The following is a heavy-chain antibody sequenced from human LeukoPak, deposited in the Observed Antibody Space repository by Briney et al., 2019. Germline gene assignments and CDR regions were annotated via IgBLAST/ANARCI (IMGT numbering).Heavy chain of an antibody. Sequence: GGSLRLSCAASGFTFNRYWMSWVRQAPGKGLEWVANIKQDGSEKYYVDSVKGRFTISRDNAKNSLYLQMNSLRAEDTAVYYCARDRIAAVGLDYWGQGTLVTVSS. CDR2: IKQDGSEK. CDR1: GFTFNRYW. V-gene: IGHV3-7*01. CDR3: ARDRIAAVGLDY. J-gene: IGHJ4*02. D-gene: IGHD6-13*01.